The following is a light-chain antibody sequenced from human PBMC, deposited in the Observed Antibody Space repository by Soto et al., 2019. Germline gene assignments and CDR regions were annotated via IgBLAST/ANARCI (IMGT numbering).Light chain of an antibody. CDR2: GAS. CDR3: QHYHNWPPLT. J-gene: IGKJ1*01. Sequence: EIVMMQSPATLSVSPGDRATLSCRASQSILSNLAWYQHKPGQAPRLLIYGASTRAPGISARFAGTGSGTEFTLTISSLHSEDFAVYYCQHYHNWPPLTFGQGTKVEIK. V-gene: IGKV3-15*01. CDR1: QSILSN.